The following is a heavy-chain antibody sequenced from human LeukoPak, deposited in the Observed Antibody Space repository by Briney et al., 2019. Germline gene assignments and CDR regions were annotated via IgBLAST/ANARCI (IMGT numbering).Heavy chain of an antibody. V-gene: IGHV3-23*01. Sequence: GESLKISCKGSGYSFTSYWIGWVRQAPGKGLEWVSAFSGSGGSTYYADSVKGRFTISRDNSKNTLFLQMNSLRAEDTAVYYCAKDRCSSTSCYLFDYWGQGTLVTVSS. D-gene: IGHD2-2*01. J-gene: IGHJ4*02. CDR2: FSGSGGST. CDR3: AKDRCSSTSCYLFDY. CDR1: GYSFTSYW.